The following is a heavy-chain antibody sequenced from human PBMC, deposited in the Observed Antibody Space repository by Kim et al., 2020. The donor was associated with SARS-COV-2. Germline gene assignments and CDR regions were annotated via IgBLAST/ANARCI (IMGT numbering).Heavy chain of an antibody. V-gene: IGHV4-31*03. D-gene: IGHD6-19*01. CDR2: IYYSGST. CDR1: GGSISSGGYY. Sequence: SETLSLTCTVSGGSISSGGYYWSWIRQHPGKGLEWIGYIYYSGSTYYNPSLKSRVTISVDTSKNQFSLKLSSVTAADTAVYYCARDGQWPLGRWFDPWGQGTLVTVSS. J-gene: IGHJ5*02. CDR3: ARDGQWPLGRWFDP.